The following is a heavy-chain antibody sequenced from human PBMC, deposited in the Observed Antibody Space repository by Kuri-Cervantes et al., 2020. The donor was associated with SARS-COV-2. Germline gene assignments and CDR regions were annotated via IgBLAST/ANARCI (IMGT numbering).Heavy chain of an antibody. V-gene: IGHV1-3*01. Sequence: PSVRFSCKAYGYTFTSHAMHWVRQAPEQRLEWMGWINADNDNAKYSQMCQGRVCITRDTTASTAYMELGSLRPEDTAVYYCARVQRGDSYYYGMDVWGQGTTVTVSS. J-gene: IGHJ6*02. CDR2: INADNDNA. D-gene: IGHD2-21*02. CDR1: GYTFTSHA. CDR3: ARVQRGDSYYYGMDV.